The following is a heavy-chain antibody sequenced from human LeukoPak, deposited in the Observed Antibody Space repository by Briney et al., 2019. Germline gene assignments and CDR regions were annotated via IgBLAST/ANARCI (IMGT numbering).Heavy chain of an antibody. J-gene: IGHJ4*02. CDR1: GYTFTGYY. CDR3: AREYSSGWYEYFDY. CDR2: INPNSGGT. D-gene: IGHD6-19*01. V-gene: IGHV1-2*06. Sequence: ASVKVSCKASGYTFTGYYMHWVRQAPGQALEWMGRINPNSGGTNYAQKFQGRVTMTRDTSISTAYMELSRLRSDDTAVYYCAREYSSGWYEYFDYWGQGTLVTVSS.